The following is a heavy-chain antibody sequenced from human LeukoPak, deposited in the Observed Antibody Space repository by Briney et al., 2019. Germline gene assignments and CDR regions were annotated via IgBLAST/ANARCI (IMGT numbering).Heavy chain of an antibody. CDR1: GFTFSSYW. Sequence: PGGSLRLSCAASGFTFSSYWMHWVRQAPGKGLVWVSRINSDGSSTSYADSVKGRFTISRDNAKNTLYLQMNSLRAEDTAVYYCAKDLRRSWYVGYFDYWGQGTLVTVSS. V-gene: IGHV3-74*01. CDR3: AKDLRRSWYVGYFDY. CDR2: INSDGSST. J-gene: IGHJ4*02. D-gene: IGHD6-13*01.